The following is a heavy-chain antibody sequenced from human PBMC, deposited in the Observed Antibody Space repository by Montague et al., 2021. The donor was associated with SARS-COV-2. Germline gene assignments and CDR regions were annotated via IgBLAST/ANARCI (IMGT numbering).Heavy chain of an antibody. Sequence: CAISGDSVSRNRAASKGHRQSPSRGLEWLGRTKYKSTRYETYAVSVQSRITITADTSKNQFSLHLNSVTPEDTAVYYCARDLYWAFDAWGLGTTVTVSA. D-gene: IGHD2-8*02. J-gene: IGHJ3*01. CDR1: GDSVSRNRAA. CDR3: ARDLYWAFDA. CDR2: TKYKSTRYE. V-gene: IGHV6-1*01.